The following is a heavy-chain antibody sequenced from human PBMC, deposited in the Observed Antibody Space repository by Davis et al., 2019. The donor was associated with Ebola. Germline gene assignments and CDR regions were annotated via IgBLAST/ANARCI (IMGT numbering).Heavy chain of an antibody. D-gene: IGHD6-19*01. J-gene: IGHJ3*02. Sequence: GGSLRLSCAASGFTFSSYGMHWVRQAPGKGLEWVAVIWYDGSNKYYADSVKGRFTISRDNSKNTLYLQMNSLRAEDTAVYYCARGGDKWLVLAFDIWGQGTMVTVSS. CDR3: ARGGDKWLVLAFDI. CDR1: GFTFSSYG. V-gene: IGHV3-33*01. CDR2: IWYDGSNK.